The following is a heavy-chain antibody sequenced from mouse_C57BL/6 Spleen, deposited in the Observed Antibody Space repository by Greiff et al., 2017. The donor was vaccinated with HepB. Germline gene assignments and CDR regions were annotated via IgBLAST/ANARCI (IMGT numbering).Heavy chain of an antibody. CDR2: IYPRSGNT. J-gene: IGHJ4*01. CDR3: ARFDTTVVAPYAMDY. CDR1: GYTFTSYG. V-gene: IGHV1-81*01. Sequence: QVQLQQSGAELARPGASVKLSCKASGYTFTSYGISWVKQRTGQGLEWIGEIYPRSGNTYYNEKFKGKATLTADKSSSTAYMELRSLTSEDSAVYFCARFDTTVVAPYAMDYWGQGTSVTVSS. D-gene: IGHD1-1*01.